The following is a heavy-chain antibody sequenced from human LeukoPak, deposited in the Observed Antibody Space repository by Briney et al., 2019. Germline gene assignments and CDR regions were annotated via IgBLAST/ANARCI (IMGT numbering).Heavy chain of an antibody. V-gene: IGHV3-23*01. CDR2: ISGGGGNT. D-gene: IGHD2-15*01. J-gene: IGHJ4*02. CDR3: AKAAPGGTPGDC. Sequence: GGSLRLSCAASGFAFSSYAMNWVRQAPGKGLEWVSAISGGGGNTYYADSVRGRFTISRDNSKNTLYLQMNSLRAEDTALYYCAKAAPGGTPGDCWGQGTLVTVFS. CDR1: GFAFSSYA.